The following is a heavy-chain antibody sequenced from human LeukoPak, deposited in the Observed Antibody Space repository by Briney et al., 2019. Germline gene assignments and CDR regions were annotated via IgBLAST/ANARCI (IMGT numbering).Heavy chain of an antibody. D-gene: IGHD6-13*01. V-gene: IGHV4-38-2*02. CDR2: IYHSGST. Sequence: ASETLSLTCTVSGYSISSGYYWGWIRQPPGKGLEWIGSIYHSGSTYYNPSLKSRVTISVDTSKNQFSLKLSSVTAADTAVYYCARDGSIAAAGTPPFDYWGQGTLVTVSS. J-gene: IGHJ4*02. CDR1: GYSISSGYY. CDR3: ARDGSIAAAGTPPFDY.